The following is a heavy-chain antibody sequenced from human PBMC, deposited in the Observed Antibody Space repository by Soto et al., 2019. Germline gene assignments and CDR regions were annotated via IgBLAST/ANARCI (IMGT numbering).Heavy chain of an antibody. V-gene: IGHV3-11*01. CDR2: ISFTGSIT. CDR1: GFPFGDYY. Sequence: QVQLVESGGALVKPGGSLTLSCAASGFPFGDYYMSWIRQAPGKGLEWVSYISFTGSITYYADSVSGRSTISRDNARSSLDLQMNGQRGEDTAVYYWARNLRKAATHTIWFDLWGQGALVTVSS. D-gene: IGHD2-15*01. J-gene: IGHJ5*02. CDR3: ARNLRKAATHTIWFDL.